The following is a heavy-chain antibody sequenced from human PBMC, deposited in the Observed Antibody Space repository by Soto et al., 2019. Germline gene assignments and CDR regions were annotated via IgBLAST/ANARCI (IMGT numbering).Heavy chain of an antibody. CDR1: GFSLSTSGVG. J-gene: IGHJ5*02. CDR3: ARVLWFGES. V-gene: IGHV2-5*02. CDR2: IYWDDDK. D-gene: IGHD3-10*01. Sequence: QITLKESGPTLVKPTQTLTLTCTFSGFSLSTSGVGVGWSRQPPGKALEWLAVIYWDDDKRYSPSRKSRLTITKDTSKNQVVLTMTNMDPVDTATYYCARVLWFGESWGQGTLVTVSS.